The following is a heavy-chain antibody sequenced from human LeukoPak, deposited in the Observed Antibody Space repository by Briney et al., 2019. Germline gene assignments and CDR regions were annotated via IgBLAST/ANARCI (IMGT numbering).Heavy chain of an antibody. CDR2: ISDSGGST. D-gene: IGHD3-22*01. J-gene: IGHJ4*02. CDR3: ARVRYYYDSSGYPTTKYYFDY. V-gene: IGHV3-23*01. Sequence: GGSLRLSCAASGFTFSSYAMSWVRQAPGKGLEWVSGISDSGGSTYYADSVKGRFTISRDNSKNTLYLQMNSLRAEDTAVYYCARVRYYYDSSGYPTTKYYFDYWGQGTLVTVSS. CDR1: GFTFSSYA.